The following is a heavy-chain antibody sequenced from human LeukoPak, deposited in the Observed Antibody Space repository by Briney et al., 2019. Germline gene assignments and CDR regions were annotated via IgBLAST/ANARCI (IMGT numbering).Heavy chain of an antibody. CDR1: GGSISSYY. CDR3: ARPVYRMRGVIDY. Sequence: PSETLSLTCTVSGGSISSYYWSWIRQPPGKGLEWIGQIYYSGSTNYNPSLKSRVTMLVDTSKNQFSLMLSSVTAADTAVYYCARPVYRMRGVIDYWGQGTLVTVSS. J-gene: IGHJ4*02. CDR2: IYYSGST. D-gene: IGHD3-10*01. V-gene: IGHV4-59*08.